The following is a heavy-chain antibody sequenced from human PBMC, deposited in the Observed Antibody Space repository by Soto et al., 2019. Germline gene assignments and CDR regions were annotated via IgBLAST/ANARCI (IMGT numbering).Heavy chain of an antibody. CDR2: LSGSGTDT. V-gene: IGHV3-23*01. Sequence: EVQLLESGGGLVQPGGSLRLSCAASGFTFGSYVMSWVRQAPGKGLEWVSSLSGSGTDTYYADSVKGRFTISRDNSRNTLYLQMYSLRAEDTAVYYCATDKGRVAVLGNVFDYWGQGTRVTVSS. CDR1: GFTFGSYV. J-gene: IGHJ4*02. CDR3: ATDKGRVAVLGNVFDY. D-gene: IGHD6-19*01.